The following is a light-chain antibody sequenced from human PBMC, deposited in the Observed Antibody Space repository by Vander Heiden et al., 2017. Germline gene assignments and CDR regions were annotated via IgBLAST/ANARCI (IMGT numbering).Light chain of an antibody. CDR1: QSVISI. V-gene: IGKV3-15*01. CDR2: GAS. CDR3: QRDNNWPLT. Sequence: EIVMTQPPATLSVSPGERATLPCRASQSVISILAWYQQKPGQAPRLLIYGASTRATGIPARLSGSASGTEFTLTISSLHSEGFAVYYCQRDNNWPLTFGPGTKVHIK. J-gene: IGKJ3*01.